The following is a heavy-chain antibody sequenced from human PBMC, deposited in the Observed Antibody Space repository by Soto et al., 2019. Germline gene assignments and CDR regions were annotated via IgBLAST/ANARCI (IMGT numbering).Heavy chain of an antibody. CDR3: ARGLKYGDYPRWFDH. CDR1: GYTFTSYD. V-gene: IGHV1-8*01. D-gene: IGHD4-17*01. CDR2: MNPNSGKT. J-gene: IGHJ5*02. Sequence: QVQLVQSGAEVKKPGASVKVSCKASGYTFTSYDINWVRQATGQGLEYLGWMNPNSGKTGYAQKFQGRVTMTRDTFINTDYMEVSSLRSEDTAVYYCARGLKYGDYPRWFDHWGQGTLVTVSS.